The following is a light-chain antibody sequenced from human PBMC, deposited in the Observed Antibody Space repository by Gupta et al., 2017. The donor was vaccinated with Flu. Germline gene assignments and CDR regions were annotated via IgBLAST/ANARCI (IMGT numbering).Light chain of an antibody. CDR1: DSRSNC. CDR3: HAWARSDNHWV. CDR2: GDS. Sequence: GQTAKSTCGGNDSRSNCVHWYKQKPGRAPVLVVYGDSNRPSGVPDRFSGSNSGNTATLTITRVQAGDEADYYWHAWARSDNHWVFGGGTNLTVL. J-gene: IGLJ3*02. V-gene: IGLV3-21*02.